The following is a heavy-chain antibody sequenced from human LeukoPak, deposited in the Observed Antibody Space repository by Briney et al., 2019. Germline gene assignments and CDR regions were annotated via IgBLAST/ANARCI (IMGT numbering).Heavy chain of an antibody. CDR1: GFTVSNNY. J-gene: IGHJ3*01. D-gene: IGHD5-24*01. CDR2: MFSGGRT. CDR3: ARDIRREMAIPFDV. Sequence: PGGSLRLSCAASGFTVSNNYMSWVRQAPGKGLEWVSVMFSGGRTYYADSVKGRFTISRDNSMNTLYLQMNSLRAEDAAVYYCARDIRREMAIPFDVWGQGTLVTVSS. V-gene: IGHV3-66*01.